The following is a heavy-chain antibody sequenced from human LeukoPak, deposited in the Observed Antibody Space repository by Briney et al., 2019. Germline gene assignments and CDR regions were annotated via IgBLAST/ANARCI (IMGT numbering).Heavy chain of an antibody. CDR2: INPNSGGT. Sequence: ASVKVSCKASGYTFTGYYMHWVRQAPGQGLEWMGWINPNSGGTNYAQKFQGRVTMTRDTSISTAYMELSRLRSDDTAVYYCARANRVDTAMERPLLGWFDPWGQGTLVTVSS. D-gene: IGHD5-18*01. J-gene: IGHJ5*02. CDR3: ARANRVDTAMERPLLGWFDP. CDR1: GYTFTGYY. V-gene: IGHV1-2*02.